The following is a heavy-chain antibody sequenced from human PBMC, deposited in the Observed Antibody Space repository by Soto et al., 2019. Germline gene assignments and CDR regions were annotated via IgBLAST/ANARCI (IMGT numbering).Heavy chain of an antibody. CDR1: GFTFRSYA. J-gene: IGHJ6*02. V-gene: IGHV3-23*01. CDR3: AKVSLGATTTTHYYYYGRDG. CDR2: ISGGGGST. Sequence: PRLSCAASGFTFRSYAMSWVRQAPGKGLEWVSAISGGGGSTYYADSVQGRVTISSDNSKNTLYLQMNSLRAEETAVYYCAKVSLGATTTTHYYYYGRDGWGQGTTFTVSS. D-gene: IGHD1-26*01.